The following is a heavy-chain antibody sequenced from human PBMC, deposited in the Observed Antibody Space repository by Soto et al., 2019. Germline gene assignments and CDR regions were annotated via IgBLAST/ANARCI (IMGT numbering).Heavy chain of an antibody. Sequence: PGESLKISCQGSGLSFTNYWIIWVRQMPGKGLEWMGTIDPSGSYTNYGPSFQGHVTISSDKSISTAYLQWSSLRASDTAVYYCARPISNRPYGLDVWGQGTTVTVSS. D-gene: IGHD6-6*01. J-gene: IGHJ6*02. CDR3: ARPISNRPYGLDV. CDR1: GLSFTNYW. CDR2: IDPSGSYT. V-gene: IGHV5-10-1*01.